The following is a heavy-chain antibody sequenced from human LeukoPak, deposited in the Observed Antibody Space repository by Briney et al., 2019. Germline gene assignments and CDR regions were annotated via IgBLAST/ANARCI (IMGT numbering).Heavy chain of an antibody. J-gene: IGHJ4*02. V-gene: IGHV3-23*01. CDR3: AKVTDRQFDY. CDR2: ISGSGGST. CDR1: GLTFSSYA. Sequence: GGSLRLSCAASGLTFSSYAMSWVRQAPGKGLEWVSAISGSGGSTYYADSVKGRFTVSRDNSKNTLYLQMNSLRAEDTAVYYCAKVTDRQFDYWGQGTLVTVSS.